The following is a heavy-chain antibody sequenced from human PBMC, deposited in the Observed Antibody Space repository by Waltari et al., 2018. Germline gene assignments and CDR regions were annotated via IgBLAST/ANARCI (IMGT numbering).Heavy chain of an antibody. J-gene: IGHJ4*02. CDR2: LSWNSGSI. CDR3: AKGDTAMVGTPYYFDY. Sequence: EVQLVESGGGLVQPGRSLRLSCAASGFTFDDYAMHWVRQAPGKGLEWVSGLSWNSGSIGYADSVKGRFTISRDNAKNSLYLQMNSLRAEDMALYYCAKGDTAMVGTPYYFDYWGQGTLVTVSS. D-gene: IGHD5-18*01. CDR1: GFTFDDYA. V-gene: IGHV3-9*03.